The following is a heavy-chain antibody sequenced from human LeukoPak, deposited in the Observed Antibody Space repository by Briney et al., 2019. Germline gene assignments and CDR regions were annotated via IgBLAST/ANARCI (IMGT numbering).Heavy chain of an antibody. Sequence: GGSLRHSCAASGFTVSSNYMSWVRQAPGKGLEWVSLIYSDGSTYYADSVKGRFTISRDNSKNTLYLQMNSLRAEDTAVYFCARGLLLPDYWGQGTLVTVSS. CDR2: IYSDGST. D-gene: IGHD3-10*01. CDR1: GFTVSSNY. J-gene: IGHJ4*02. CDR3: ARGLLLPDY. V-gene: IGHV3-53*01.